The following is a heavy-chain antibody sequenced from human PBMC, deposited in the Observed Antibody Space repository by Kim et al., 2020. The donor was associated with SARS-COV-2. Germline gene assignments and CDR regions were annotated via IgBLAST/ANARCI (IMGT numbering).Heavy chain of an antibody. CDR1: GGSISSYY. CDR2: IYTSGST. CDR3: ARDSSSREDSGPFYNWFDP. D-gene: IGHD2-21*01. V-gene: IGHV4-4*07. J-gene: IGHJ5*02. Sequence: SETLSLTCTVSGGSISSYYWSWIRQPAGKGLEWIGRIYTSGSTNYNPSLKSRVTMSVDTSKNQFSLKLSSVTAADTAVYYCARDSSSREDSGPFYNWFDPWGQGTLVTVST.